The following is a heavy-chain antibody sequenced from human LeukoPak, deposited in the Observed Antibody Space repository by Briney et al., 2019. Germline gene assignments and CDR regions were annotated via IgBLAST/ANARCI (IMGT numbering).Heavy chain of an antibody. CDR3: ARKSIWDRDYYYGMDV. D-gene: IGHD1-26*01. V-gene: IGHV3-66*01. J-gene: IGHJ6*02. CDR1: GFTVSSNY. CDR2: IYSGGST. Sequence: GGSLRLSCAASGFTVSSNYMSWVRQAPGKGLEWVSVIYSGGSTYYADSVKGRFTISRGNSKNTLYLQMNSLRAEDTAVYYCARKSIWDRDYYYGMDVWGQGTTVTVSS.